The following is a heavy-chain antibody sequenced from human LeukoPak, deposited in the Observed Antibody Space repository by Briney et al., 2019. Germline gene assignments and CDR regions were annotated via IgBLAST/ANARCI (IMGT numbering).Heavy chain of an antibody. CDR2: IIPIFGTA. V-gene: IGHV1-69*13. Sequence: SVKVSCKASGGTFSSYAISWVRQAPGQGLEWMGGIIPIFGTANYAQKFQGRVTITADESTSTAYMELSSLRSEDTAVYYCARGAPPTPQFWSGYYRLYYYGMDVWGQGTTVTVSS. J-gene: IGHJ6*02. D-gene: IGHD3-3*01. CDR1: GGTFSSYA. CDR3: ARGAPPTPQFWSGYYRLYYYGMDV.